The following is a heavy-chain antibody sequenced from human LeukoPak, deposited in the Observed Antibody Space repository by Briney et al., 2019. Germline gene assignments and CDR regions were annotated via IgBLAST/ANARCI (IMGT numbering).Heavy chain of an antibody. J-gene: IGHJ4*02. V-gene: IGHV3-21*01. Sequence: PGGSLRLSCAVSGFTFSSYSMNWVRQAPGKGLEWVSSISTSSSYIYYADSVKGRFTISRDTAKNSLQLKMNSLRAEDTAVYYCARDLAGNYYGSGSPRYFENWGQGTLVTVSS. CDR1: GFTFSSYS. CDR2: ISTSSSYI. D-gene: IGHD3-10*01. CDR3: ARDLAGNYYGSGSPRYFEN.